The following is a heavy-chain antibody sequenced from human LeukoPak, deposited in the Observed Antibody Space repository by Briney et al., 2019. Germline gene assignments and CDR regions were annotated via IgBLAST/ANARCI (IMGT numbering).Heavy chain of an antibody. Sequence: SETLSLTCTVSGGCISSSSYYWGWIRQPPGKGLEWIGSIYYSGSTYYNPSLKSRVTISVDTSKNQFSLKLSSVTAADTAVYYCASEPYYDFWSGYYDYWGQGTLVTVSS. CDR3: ASEPYYDFWSGYYDY. V-gene: IGHV4-39*07. CDR2: IYYSGST. CDR1: GGCISSSSYY. D-gene: IGHD3-3*01. J-gene: IGHJ4*02.